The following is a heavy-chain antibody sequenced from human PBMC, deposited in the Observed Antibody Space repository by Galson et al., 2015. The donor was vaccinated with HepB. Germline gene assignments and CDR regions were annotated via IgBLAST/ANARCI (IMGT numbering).Heavy chain of an antibody. CDR3: TTALPLFYCSSTSCYTGFDY. V-gene: IGHV3-15*07. D-gene: IGHD2-2*02. Sequence: SLRLSCAASGFTFSNAWMNWVRQAPGKGLEWVGRIKSKTDGGTTDYAAPVKGRFTISRDDSKNTLYLQMNSLKTEDTAVYYCTTALPLFYCSSTSCYTGFDYWGQGTLVTVSS. J-gene: IGHJ4*02. CDR1: GFTFSNAW. CDR2: IKSKTDGGTT.